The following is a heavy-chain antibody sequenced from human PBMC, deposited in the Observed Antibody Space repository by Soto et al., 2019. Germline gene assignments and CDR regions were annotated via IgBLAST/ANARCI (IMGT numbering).Heavy chain of an antibody. D-gene: IGHD5-12*01. Sequence: PSETLSLTCTVSGGSISSYYWSWIRQPPGKGLEWIGSIYYSGSTYYNPSLKSRVTISVDTSKNQFSLKLSSVTAAYTAVYYCARGDVDIVAFDYWGQGTLVTVSS. CDR2: IYYSGST. V-gene: IGHV4-59*05. CDR1: GGSISSYY. CDR3: ARGDVDIVAFDY. J-gene: IGHJ4*02.